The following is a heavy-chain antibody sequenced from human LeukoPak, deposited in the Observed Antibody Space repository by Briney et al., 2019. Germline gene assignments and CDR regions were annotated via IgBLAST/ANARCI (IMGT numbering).Heavy chain of an antibody. Sequence: PSETLSLTCTVSGGSVSSGSYYWSWIRQPPGKGLEWIGYIYYSGSTNYNPSLKSRVTISVDTSKNRFSLKLSSVTAADTAVYYCAREYYYERYFDYWGQGTLVTVSS. V-gene: IGHV4-61*01. CDR2: IYYSGST. CDR1: GGSVSSGSYY. D-gene: IGHD3-22*01. CDR3: AREYYYERYFDY. J-gene: IGHJ4*02.